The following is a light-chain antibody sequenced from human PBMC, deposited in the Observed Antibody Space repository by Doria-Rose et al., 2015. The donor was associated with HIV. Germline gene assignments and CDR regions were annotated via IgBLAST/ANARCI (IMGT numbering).Light chain of an antibody. Sequence: TQSPGTLSLSPGERATLSCRASQSFSSTYLAWYQQKPGQAPSLLIYDGSTRATGIPDMFSASGSGTDFTLTINRLEPEDVALYYCHQYGTSWTFGQGTKVEI. CDR2: DGS. J-gene: IGKJ1*01. V-gene: IGKV3-20*01. CDR1: QSFSSTY. CDR3: HQYGTSWT.